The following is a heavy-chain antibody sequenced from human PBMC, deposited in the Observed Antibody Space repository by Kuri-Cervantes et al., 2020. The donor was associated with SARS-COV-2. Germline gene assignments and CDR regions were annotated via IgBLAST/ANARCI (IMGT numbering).Heavy chain of an antibody. Sequence: SVKVSCKASGYTFTSYYMHWVRQAPGQGLEWMGGIIPIFGTANYAQKFQGRVTITADESTSTAYMELSSLRSEDTAVYYCARGFVVVPAAIGQFDPWGQGTLVTVSS. CDR2: IIPIFGTA. CDR3: ARGFVVVPAAIGQFDP. V-gene: IGHV1-69*13. D-gene: IGHD2-2*01. J-gene: IGHJ5*02. CDR1: GYTFTSYY.